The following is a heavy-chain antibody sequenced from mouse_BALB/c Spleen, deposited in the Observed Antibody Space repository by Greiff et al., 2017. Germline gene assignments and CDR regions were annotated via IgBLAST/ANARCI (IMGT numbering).Heavy chain of an antibody. J-gene: IGHJ1*01. CDR3: ARETGSPYYGSSYWYFDV. CDR2: ISYDGSN. CDR1: GYSFTSDYA. Sequence: EVKLQESGPGLVKPSQSLSLTCTVTGYSFTSDYAWNFIRPPPGNQLEWRCYISYDGSNNYNPSLKNRISITRDTSKNQFFLKLNSVTTEDTAADYCARETGSPYYGSSYWYFDVWGAGTTVTVSS. D-gene: IGHD1-1*01. V-gene: IGHV3-6*02.